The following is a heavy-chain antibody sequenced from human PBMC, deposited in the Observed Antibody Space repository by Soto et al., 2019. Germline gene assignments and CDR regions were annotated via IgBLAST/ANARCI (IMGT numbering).Heavy chain of an antibody. J-gene: IGHJ3*02. CDR3: VKANDQQLVEGGPFDM. CDR2: INWSGGSS. CDR1: GFTFDDFA. D-gene: IGHD6-13*01. V-gene: IGHV3-9*01. Sequence: LRLSCAASGFTFDDFAMHWVRQAPGRGLEWVSGINWSGGSSGYSDSVKGRFTISRDDAKNSLYLEMNSLRVEDTALFYCVKANDQQLVEGGPFDMWGQGTMVTVSS.